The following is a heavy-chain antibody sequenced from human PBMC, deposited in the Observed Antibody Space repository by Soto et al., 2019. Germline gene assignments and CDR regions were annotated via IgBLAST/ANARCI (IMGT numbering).Heavy chain of an antibody. CDR3: ARGGWRQIDY. CDR1: GGSIGSYY. Sequence: QVQLQESGPGLVKPSETLSLTCSVSGGSIGSYYWSWIRQPPGKGLEWIGYIYYSGSTNYNPSLKSRVTISVDTSKNQFSLKLSSVTAADTAVYYCARGGWRQIDYWGQGTLVIVSS. V-gene: IGHV4-59*08. CDR2: IYYSGST. D-gene: IGHD3-3*01. J-gene: IGHJ4*02.